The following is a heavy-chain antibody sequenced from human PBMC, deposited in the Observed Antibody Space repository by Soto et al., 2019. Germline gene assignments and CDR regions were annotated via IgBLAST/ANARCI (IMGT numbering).Heavy chain of an antibody. J-gene: IGHJ6*02. CDR3: ARKGGIDYDFWSGYSPGPIYYYYGMDV. D-gene: IGHD3-3*01. Sequence: QVQLVQSGAEVKKPGSSVKVSCKASGGTFSSYAISWVRQAPGQGLEWMGGIIPIFGTANYAQKFQGRVTITADESTSTAYMELSSLRSEDTAVYYCARKGGIDYDFWSGYSPGPIYYYYGMDVWGQGTTVTVSS. V-gene: IGHV1-69*01. CDR2: IIPIFGTA. CDR1: GGTFSSYA.